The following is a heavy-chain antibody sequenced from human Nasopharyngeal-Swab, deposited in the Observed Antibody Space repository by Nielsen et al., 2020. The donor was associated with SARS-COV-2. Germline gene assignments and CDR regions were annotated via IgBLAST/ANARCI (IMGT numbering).Heavy chain of an antibody. J-gene: IGHJ4*02. CDR3: AKWGSSSRHFDY. CDR1: GFTFDDYT. D-gene: IGHD6-6*01. Sequence: GGSLRLSCAASGFTFDDYTMHWVRQAPGKGLEWVSLISWDGGSTYYADSVKGRFTISRDNAKNSLYLQMNSLRAEDTALYYCAKWGSSSRHFDYWGQGTLVTVSS. CDR2: ISWDGGST. V-gene: IGHV3-43*01.